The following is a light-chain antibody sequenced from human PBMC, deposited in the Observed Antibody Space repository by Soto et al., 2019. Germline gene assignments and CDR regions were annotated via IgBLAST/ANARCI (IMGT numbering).Light chain of an antibody. V-gene: IGLV1-40*01. CDR2: GNS. CDR3: QSYDSSLSGSRVV. Sequence: QSVLTQPPSVSGAPGQRVTISCTGSSSNIGAGYDVHWYQQLPGTAPKLLIYGNSNRPSGVPDRFSGSKSGTSASLAITGLQAEYEADYYCQSYDSSLSGSRVVFRGGTQLTVL. CDR1: SSNIGAGYD. J-gene: IGLJ2*01.